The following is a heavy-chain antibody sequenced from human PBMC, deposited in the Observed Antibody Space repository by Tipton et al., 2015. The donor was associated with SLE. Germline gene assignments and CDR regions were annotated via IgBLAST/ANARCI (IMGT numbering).Heavy chain of an antibody. CDR2: IYNSGIT. CDR3: VKSVVVVSPRDYYYYVDV. Sequence: LRLSCTVSGDSFSSGSSSWNWVRQPAGKGLEWIGLIYNSGITNYNPSLHSRVTLSVDMSKNQFSLRLSSVTAADTGVYYCVKSVVVVSPRDYYYYVDVWGKGTTVTVSS. CDR1: GDSFSSGSSS. J-gene: IGHJ6*03. D-gene: IGHD2-15*01. V-gene: IGHV4-61*02.